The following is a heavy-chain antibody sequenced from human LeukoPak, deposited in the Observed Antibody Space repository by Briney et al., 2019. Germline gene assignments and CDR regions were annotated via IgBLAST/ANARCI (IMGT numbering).Heavy chain of an antibody. Sequence: GGSLRLSCAASGFTVSTNCMTWVRQAPGKGLEWVSTIYSGVTTYSADSVMGRFTISRHNSRNTLDLQMNSLRAEDTAVYYCARVDTVMAYYFDLWGQGTLVTVSS. CDR1: GFTVSTNC. CDR3: ARVDTVMAYYFDL. CDR2: IYSGVTT. V-gene: IGHV3-53*04. J-gene: IGHJ4*02. D-gene: IGHD5-18*01.